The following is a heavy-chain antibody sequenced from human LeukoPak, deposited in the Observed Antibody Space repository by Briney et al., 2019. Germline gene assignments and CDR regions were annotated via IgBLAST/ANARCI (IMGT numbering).Heavy chain of an antibody. CDR3: ARGRVVRGVIRAFDI. Sequence: GGSLRLSCAASGFTFSDHYMDWVRQAPGKGLEWVGRTRNKANSYTTEYAASVKGRFTISRDDSKNSLYLQMNSLRTEDTAVYYCARGRVVRGVIRAFDIWGQGTMVTVSS. CDR1: GFTFSDHY. D-gene: IGHD3-10*01. J-gene: IGHJ3*02. CDR2: TRNKANSYTT. V-gene: IGHV3-72*01.